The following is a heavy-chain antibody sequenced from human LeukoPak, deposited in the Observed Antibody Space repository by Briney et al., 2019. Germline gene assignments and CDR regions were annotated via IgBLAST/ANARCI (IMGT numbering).Heavy chain of an antibody. J-gene: IGHJ6*02. CDR3: ASLISCSYLSRWYYYGMDV. CDR1: GGSTTSGSYY. D-gene: IGHD3-10*01. CDR2: IYTSGST. Sequence: SSETLSLTCTVSGGSTTSGSYYWSWIRQPAGKGLEWIGRIYTSGSTNYNPSLKSRVTISVDTSKNQFSLKLSSVTAADTAVYCCASLISCSYLSRWYYYGMDVWGQGTTVTVPS. V-gene: IGHV4-61*02.